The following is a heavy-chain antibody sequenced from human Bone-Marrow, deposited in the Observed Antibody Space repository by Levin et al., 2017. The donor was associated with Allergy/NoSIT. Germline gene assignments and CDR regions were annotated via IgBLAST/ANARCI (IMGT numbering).Heavy chain of an antibody. CDR3: ARTKGGGYFDY. CDR2: IYYSGST. Sequence: SQTLSLPCTVSGGSIRSSSYYWGWIRQPPGKGLEWIGSIYYSGSTYYNPSLKSRVTISVDTSKNQFSLKLSSVTAADTAVYYCARTKGGGYFDYWGQGTLVTVSS. D-gene: IGHD1-26*01. CDR1: GGSIRSSSYY. V-gene: IGHV4-39*01. J-gene: IGHJ4*02.